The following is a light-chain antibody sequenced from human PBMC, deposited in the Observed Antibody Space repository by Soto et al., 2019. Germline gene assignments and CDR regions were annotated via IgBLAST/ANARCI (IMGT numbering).Light chain of an antibody. CDR1: QSISDW. V-gene: IGKV1-5*01. Sequence: DIQMTQSPSTLSASVGDRVTITCRASQSISDWLAWYQQKPGKAPKLLIYDASNLQSGVPSRFSGSGAGTEFTLTISSLQPDDFATYYCQQYNAYSPWTFGPGTKV. J-gene: IGKJ1*01. CDR3: QQYNAYSPWT. CDR2: DAS.